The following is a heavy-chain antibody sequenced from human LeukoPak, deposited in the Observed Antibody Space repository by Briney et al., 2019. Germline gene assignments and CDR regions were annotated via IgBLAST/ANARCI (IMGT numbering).Heavy chain of an antibody. CDR1: GYTFTSYA. CDR3: ARVRSSGWYNYYYYGMDV. V-gene: IGHV1-3*01. J-gene: IGHJ6*02. Sequence: GASVKVSCKASGYTFTSYAMHWVRQAPGQRLEWMGWINAGNGNTKYSQKFQGRVTITRDTSASTAYMELSSLRSEDTAVYYCARVRSSGWYNYYYYGMDVWGQGTTVTVSS. CDR2: INAGNGNT. D-gene: IGHD6-19*01.